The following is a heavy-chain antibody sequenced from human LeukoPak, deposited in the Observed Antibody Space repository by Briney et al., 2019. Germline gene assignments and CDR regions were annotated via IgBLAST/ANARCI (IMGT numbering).Heavy chain of an antibody. CDR2: INPNSGDP. CDR3: VRGGDGDRRDFDF. CDR1: GYAFTAYY. D-gene: IGHD5-24*01. V-gene: IGHV1-2*02. Sequence: ASVRVSCKASGYAFTAYYLHWVRQATGQGLEWMGWINPNSGDPNYAQNFHGRVTMTRDTSGSTVYMELNRLRSDDTAIYYCVRGGDGDRRDFDFWGQGTLVTVYS. J-gene: IGHJ4*02.